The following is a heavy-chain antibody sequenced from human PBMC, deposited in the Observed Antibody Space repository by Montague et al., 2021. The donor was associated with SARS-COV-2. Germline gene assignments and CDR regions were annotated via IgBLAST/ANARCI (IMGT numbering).Heavy chain of an antibody. CDR3: ARGLSGSDSGGWVPVALFDFYHYMDV. Sequence: SETLSLTCAVYGGSFSGYYWSWIRRPPGKGLEWIGESNHSGGTNYNPYLKGRVTISVDTSKNQFSLKLTSVTAADTAVYYCARGLSGSDSGGWVPVALFDFYHYMDVWGKGTTVTVSS. CDR1: GGSFSGYY. V-gene: IGHV4-34*01. CDR2: SNHSGGT. D-gene: IGHD6-25*01. J-gene: IGHJ6*03.